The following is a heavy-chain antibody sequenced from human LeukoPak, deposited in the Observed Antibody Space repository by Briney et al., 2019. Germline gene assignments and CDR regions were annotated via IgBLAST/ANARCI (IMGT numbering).Heavy chain of an antibody. CDR3: ARMRARSKNWFDP. J-gene: IGHJ5*02. V-gene: IGHV1-8*01. CDR2: MNPNSGNT. CDR1: GHTFTSYD. Sequence: GASVKVSCKASGHTFTSYDINWVRQATGQGLEWMGWMNPNSGNTGYAQKFQGRVTMTRNTSISTAYMELSSLRSEDTAVYYCARMRARSKNWFDPWGQGTLVTVSS.